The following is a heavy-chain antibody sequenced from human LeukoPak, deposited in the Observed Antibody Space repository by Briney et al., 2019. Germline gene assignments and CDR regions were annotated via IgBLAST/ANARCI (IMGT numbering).Heavy chain of an antibody. D-gene: IGHD6-19*01. V-gene: IGHV1-24*01. CDR3: TTGRAGRDQYYYGLDV. Sequence: GASVKVSCKVSGYTVTELSVHWVRQAPGKGLEWMGRFDPEVGKTFYTQKFQGRVIMAEDTSTGTAYMELRSLRSEHTAVYYCTTGRAGRDQYYYGLDVWGQGTTVTVSS. CDR1: GYTVTELS. CDR2: FDPEVGKT. J-gene: IGHJ6*02.